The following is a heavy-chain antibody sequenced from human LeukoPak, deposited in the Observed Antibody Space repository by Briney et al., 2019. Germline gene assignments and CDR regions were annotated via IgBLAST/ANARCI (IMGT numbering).Heavy chain of an antibody. CDR1: GYSFTSHY. J-gene: IGHJ4*02. D-gene: IGHD6-19*01. CDR3: ARVDPVAGNDY. Sequence: GASVKVSCKASGYSFTSHYMHWVRQAPGQGLEWMGLINPSGSSTLYAQKFQGRVTMTRDMSTTTDYMELSSLRSEDTAVYYCARVDPVAGNDYWGQGTLVTVSS. V-gene: IGHV1-46*01. CDR2: INPSGSST.